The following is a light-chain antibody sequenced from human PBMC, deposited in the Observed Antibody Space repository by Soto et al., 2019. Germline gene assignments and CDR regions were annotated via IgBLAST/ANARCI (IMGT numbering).Light chain of an antibody. CDR3: QQYGSSPQT. CDR1: QGVASRY. V-gene: IGKV3-20*01. Sequence: EIVLTQSPCTLSLSPGERATLSCRASQGVASRYLAWYQQKPGQAPRLLIYHASSRAIGIPDRFSGSGSGTDFTLTISGLEPEDFAVYYCQQYGSSPQTFGQGTKVDIK. CDR2: HAS. J-gene: IGKJ1*01.